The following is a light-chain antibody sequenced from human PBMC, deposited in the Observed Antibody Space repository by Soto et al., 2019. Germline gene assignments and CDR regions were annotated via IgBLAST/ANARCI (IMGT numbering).Light chain of an antibody. V-gene: IGKV1-5*01. CDR1: QSISSW. Sequence: DIHMTQSPSTLSASVGDRVTITCRASQSISSWLAWYQQKPGKAPKLLIYDASSLESGVPSRFSGSGSGTEFTLTISSLQPDDFATYYCQQYNSYSLVTFDQGTKVEIK. CDR3: QQYNSYSLVT. CDR2: DAS. J-gene: IGKJ1*01.